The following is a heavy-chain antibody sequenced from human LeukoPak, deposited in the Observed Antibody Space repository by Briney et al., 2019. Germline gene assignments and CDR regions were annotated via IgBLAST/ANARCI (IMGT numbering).Heavy chain of an antibody. CDR2: IYTSGST. V-gene: IGHV4-4*09. CDR1: GGSISSYY. CDR3: ARKNPVAGTGDNWFDP. Sequence: SETLSLTCTVSGGSISSYYWSWIRQPPGKGLEWIGYIYTSGSTNYNPSLKSRVTISVDTSKNQFSLKLSSVTAADTAVYYCARKNPVAGTGDNWFDPWAQGTLVTVSS. D-gene: IGHD6-19*01. J-gene: IGHJ5*02.